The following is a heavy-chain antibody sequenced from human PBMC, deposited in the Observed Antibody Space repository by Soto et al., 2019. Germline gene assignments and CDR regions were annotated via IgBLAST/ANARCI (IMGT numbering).Heavy chain of an antibody. V-gene: IGHV1-69*01. D-gene: IGHD1-26*01. J-gene: IGHJ4*02. CDR3: ARDGGRHSGGIDY. CDR1: GGTFSSYS. CDR2: IIPIFGTA. Sequence: QVQLVQSGAEVTKPRSSVKVSCKASGGTFSSYSINWVRQAPGQGLEWMGEIIPIFGTANYAQKFQGRVTITADESTSTAYMELGSLRSEDTAVYYCARDGGRHSGGIDYWGQGTLVTVSS.